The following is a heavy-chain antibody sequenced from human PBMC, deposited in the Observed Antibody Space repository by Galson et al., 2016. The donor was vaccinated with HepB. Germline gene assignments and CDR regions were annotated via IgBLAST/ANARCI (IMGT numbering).Heavy chain of an antibody. Sequence: SETLSLTCTVSGDSIATYYWSWIRQSAGKGLEWIGRIYPTTSDIYNPSLQSRVTMSADTSKNQLSLSLSSVTAADTAVYYCARQSCRGSSCYRVDQYYYMDVWGKGTTVTFSS. D-gene: IGHD1-26*01. CDR2: IYPTTSD. J-gene: IGHJ6*03. V-gene: IGHV4-4*07. CDR1: GDSIATYY. CDR3: ARQSCRGSSCYRVDQYYYMDV.